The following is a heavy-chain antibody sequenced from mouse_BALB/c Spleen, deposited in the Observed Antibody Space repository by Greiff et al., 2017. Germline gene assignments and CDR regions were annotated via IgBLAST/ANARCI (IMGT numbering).Heavy chain of an antibody. V-gene: IGHV1-63*02. CDR1: GYTFTNYW. D-gene: IGHD2-1*01. CDR3: ARGDGNYGY. Sequence: QVHVKQSGAELVRPGTSVKISCKASGYTFTNYWLGWVKQRPGHGLEWIGDIYPGGGYTNYNEKFKGKATLTADTSSSTAYMQLSSLTSEDSAVYFCARGDGNYGYWGQGTTLTVSS. CDR2: IYPGGGYT. J-gene: IGHJ2*01.